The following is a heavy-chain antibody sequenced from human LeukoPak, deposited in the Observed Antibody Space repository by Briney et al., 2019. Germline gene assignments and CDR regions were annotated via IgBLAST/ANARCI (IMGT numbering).Heavy chain of an antibody. J-gene: IGHJ3*02. CDR1: GFTFSSYG. V-gene: IGHV3-30*02. CDR3: AKDTSGVALWFGDPTAFDI. Sequence: PGGSLRLSCAASGFTFSSYGMHWVRQAPGKGLEWVAFIRYDGSNKYYADSVKGRFTISRDNSKNTLYLQMNSLRAEDTAVYYCAKDTSGVALWFGDPTAFDIWGQGTMVTVSS. D-gene: IGHD3-10*01. CDR2: IRYDGSNK.